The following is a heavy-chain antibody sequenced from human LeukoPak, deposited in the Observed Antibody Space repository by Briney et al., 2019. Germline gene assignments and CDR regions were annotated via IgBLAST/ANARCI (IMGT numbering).Heavy chain of an antibody. CDR3: ARGSGSFSGRYSGYDSWGYSSGWYPFDY. V-gene: IGHV1-2*02. Sequence: ASVKVSCKASGYTFTGYYMHWVRQAPGQGLEWMGWINPNSGGTNYAQKFQGRATMTRDTSISTAYMELSRLRSDDTAVYYCARGSGSFSGRYSGYDSWGYSSGWYPFDYWGQGTLVTVSS. D-gene: IGHD6-19*01. CDR1: GYTFTGYY. J-gene: IGHJ4*02. CDR2: INPNSGGT.